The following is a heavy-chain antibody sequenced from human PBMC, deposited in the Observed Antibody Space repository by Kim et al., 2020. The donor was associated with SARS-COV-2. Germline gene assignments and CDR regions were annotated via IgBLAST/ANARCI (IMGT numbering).Heavy chain of an antibody. J-gene: IGHJ6*02. CDR2: IYHSGST. D-gene: IGHD6-13*01. CDR1: GGSISSSNW. V-gene: IGHV4-4*02. Sequence: SETLSLTCAVSGGSISSSNWWSWVRQPPGKGLEWIGEIYHSGSTNYNPSLKSRVTISVDKSKNQFSLKLSSVTAADTAVYYCATGYSSSWYPYYFYSMDVWGQGTTVTVSS. CDR3: ATGYSSSWYPYYFYSMDV.